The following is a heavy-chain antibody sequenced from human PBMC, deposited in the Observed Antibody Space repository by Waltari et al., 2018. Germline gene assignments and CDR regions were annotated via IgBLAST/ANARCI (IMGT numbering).Heavy chain of an antibody. CDR3: ARDDDSCRAFDI. CDR2: IYHSGST. J-gene: IGHJ3*02. V-gene: IGHV4-38-2*02. D-gene: IGHD3-22*01. Sequence: QVQLQESGPGLVKPSETLSLTCAVSGYSISSGYYWGWIRQPPGKGLEWIGSIYHSGSTYYNPSLKSRVTISVDTSKNQFSLKLSSLTAADTAVYYCARDDDSCRAFDIWGQGTMVTVSS. CDR1: GYSISSGYY.